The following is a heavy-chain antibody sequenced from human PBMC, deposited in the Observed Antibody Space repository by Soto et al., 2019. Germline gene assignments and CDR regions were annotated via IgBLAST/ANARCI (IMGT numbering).Heavy chain of an antibody. J-gene: IGHJ5*02. CDR2: ISGSGGST. V-gene: IGHV3-23*01. Sequence: GGSLRLSCAASGFTVSSYAMSWVRQAPGKGLEWVSAISGSGGSTYYADSVKGRFTISRDNSKNTLYLQMNSLRAEDTAVYYCAKGGGDCSSTSCYHDNRFDPWGQGTLVTVS. CDR3: AKGGGDCSSTSCYHDNRFDP. D-gene: IGHD2-2*03. CDR1: GFTVSSYA.